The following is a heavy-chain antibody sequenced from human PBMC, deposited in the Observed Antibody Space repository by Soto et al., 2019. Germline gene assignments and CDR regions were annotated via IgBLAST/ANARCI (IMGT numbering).Heavy chain of an antibody. Sequence: PGESLKISCKGSGYSFTSYWIGWVRQMPGKGLEWMGIIYPGDSDTRYSPSFQGQVTISADKSISTAYLQWSSLKASDTAMYYCASTPSLKGCSGGSCYYYYYGMDVWGQGTTVTVSS. CDR2: IYPGDSDT. V-gene: IGHV5-51*01. D-gene: IGHD2-15*01. CDR3: ASTPSLKGCSGGSCYYYYYGMDV. J-gene: IGHJ6*02. CDR1: GYSFTSYW.